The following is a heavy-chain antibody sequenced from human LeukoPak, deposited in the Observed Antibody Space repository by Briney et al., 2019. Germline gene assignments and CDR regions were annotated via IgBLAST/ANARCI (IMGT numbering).Heavy chain of an antibody. D-gene: IGHD3-3*01. Sequence: GGSLRLSCAAPGFTVSSNYMSWVRQAPGKGLEWVSVIYSGGSTYYADSVKGRFTISRDNAKNTLYLQMNSLRAEDTAVYYCARDPRFLEWSLDYWGQGTLVTVSS. J-gene: IGHJ4*02. V-gene: IGHV3-53*01. CDR3: ARDPRFLEWSLDY. CDR1: GFTVSSNY. CDR2: IYSGGST.